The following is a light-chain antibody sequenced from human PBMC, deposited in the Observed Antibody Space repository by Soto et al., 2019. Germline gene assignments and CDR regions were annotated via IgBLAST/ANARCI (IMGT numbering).Light chain of an antibody. Sequence: PGETATLSCRASQSVNSNYLAWYQHKPGQAPRLLIYGASNRATGIPDRFSGSGSGTDFSLTISRQEPEDFAVFYCQQYDNSITFGQGTRLDIE. V-gene: IGKV3-20*01. CDR1: QSVNSNY. J-gene: IGKJ5*01. CDR3: QQYDNSIT. CDR2: GAS.